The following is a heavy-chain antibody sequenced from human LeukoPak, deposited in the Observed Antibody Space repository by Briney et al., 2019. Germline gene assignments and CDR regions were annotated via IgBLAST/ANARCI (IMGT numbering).Heavy chain of an antibody. CDR2: MSGSGDST. V-gene: IGHV3-23*01. D-gene: IGHD6-13*01. CDR3: AKTRPLDSSSWSHGDY. CDR1: GFTFSSYA. Sequence: HPGGSLRLSCAASGFTFSSYAMSWVRQAPGKGLEWVSAMSGSGDSTYYGDSVKGRFTISRDNSKNTLYLQMNSLRAEDTAVYYCAKTRPLDSSSWSHGDYWGQGTLVTVSS. J-gene: IGHJ4*02.